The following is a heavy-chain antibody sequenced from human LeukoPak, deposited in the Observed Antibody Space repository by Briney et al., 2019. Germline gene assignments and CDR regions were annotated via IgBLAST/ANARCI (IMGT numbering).Heavy chain of an antibody. CDR2: IDLGDNSI. D-gene: IGHD3-9*01. V-gene: IGHV3-48*03. CDR1: GFTFHLYE. Sequence: PGGSLRLSCAASGFTFHLYEMIWVRQAPGKGLDWVSSIDLGDNSISYSDSVKGRFTISRDNANKSLYLQMDSLRAEDTAVYYCAVVRYYDVLTGVVDFWGQGTLVTVSS. J-gene: IGHJ4*02. CDR3: AVVRYYDVLTGVVDF.